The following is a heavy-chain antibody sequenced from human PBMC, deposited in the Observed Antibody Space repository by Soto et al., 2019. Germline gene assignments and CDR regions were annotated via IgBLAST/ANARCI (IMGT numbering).Heavy chain of an antibody. Sequence: QITLKESGPALVKPTQTLTLTCTFSGFSLSTSGVGVGWIRQPPGKALEWLALIYWDDDKRYSPSLKNSPFLDNRLSITKXTXKXXVVLTMTNMDPVDTATYFCARKAFYSGSSGYYYDFWGQGTLVTVSS. J-gene: IGHJ4*02. CDR3: ARKAFYSGSSGYYYDF. CDR2: IYWDDDK. V-gene: IGHV2-5*02. D-gene: IGHD3-22*01. CDR1: GFSLSTSGVG.